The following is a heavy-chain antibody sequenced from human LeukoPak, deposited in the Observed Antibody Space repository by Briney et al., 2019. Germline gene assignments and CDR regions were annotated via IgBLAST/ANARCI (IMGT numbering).Heavy chain of an antibody. V-gene: IGHV3-23*01. CDR1: GFTISTYA. J-gene: IGHJ4*02. D-gene: IGHD5-24*01. Sequence: PGGSLRLSCAASGFTISTYAMTWVRQAPGKGLEWVSSITSSGATTYYADSVKGRFTISRDISKNTLYLQMNSLTAEDSAVYYCAKEFIAGDGHVDCDSWCQGTLVTVSS. CDR3: AKEFIAGDGHVDCDS. CDR2: ITSSGATT.